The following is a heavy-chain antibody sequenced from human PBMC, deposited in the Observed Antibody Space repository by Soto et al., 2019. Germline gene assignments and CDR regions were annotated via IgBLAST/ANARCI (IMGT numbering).Heavy chain of an antibody. V-gene: IGHV1-46*03. CDR1: GYTFTSYY. J-gene: IGHJ4*02. CDR3: AREFRCSSSWQPNFDY. Sequence: ASVKVSCKASGYTFTSYYMHWVRQAPGQGLEWMGIINPSGGSTSYAQKFQGRVTMTRDTSTSTVYMELSSLRSEDTAVYYCAREFRCSSSWQPNFDYWGQGTLVTVSS. D-gene: IGHD6-13*01. CDR2: INPSGGST.